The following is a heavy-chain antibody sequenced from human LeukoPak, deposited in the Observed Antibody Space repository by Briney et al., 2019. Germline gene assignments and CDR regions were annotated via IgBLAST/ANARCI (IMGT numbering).Heavy chain of an antibody. Sequence: SQTLSLTCTVSGGSISSGGYYWSWIRQPPGKGLEWIGYIYHSGSTYYNPSLKSRVTISVDRSKNQFSLKLSSVTAADTAVYYCARVKGSSSLDYWGQGTLVTVSS. CDR2: IYHSGST. J-gene: IGHJ4*02. CDR3: ARVKGSSSLDY. CDR1: GGSISSGGYY. D-gene: IGHD6-6*01. V-gene: IGHV4-30-2*01.